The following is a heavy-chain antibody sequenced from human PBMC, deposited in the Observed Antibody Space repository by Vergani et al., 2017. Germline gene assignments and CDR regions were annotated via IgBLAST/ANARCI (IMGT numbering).Heavy chain of an antibody. CDR2: INHSGST. CDR1: GGSFSGYF. Sequence: QVQLQQWGAGLVKPSETLSLTCTVYGGSFSGYFWTWIRQPPGKGLEWIGEINHSGSTNYNPSLESRVTISVDTSKNQFSLKLTSVTAADTAVYYCARGQWLVRVRRYFYYMDVWGKGTTVTVSS. D-gene: IGHD6-19*01. J-gene: IGHJ6*03. V-gene: IGHV4-34*01. CDR3: ARGQWLVRVRRYFYYMDV.